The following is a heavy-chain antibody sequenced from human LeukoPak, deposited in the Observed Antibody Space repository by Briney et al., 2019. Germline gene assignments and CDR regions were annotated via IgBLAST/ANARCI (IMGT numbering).Heavy chain of an antibody. CDR2: IYYSGST. V-gene: IGHV4-59*12. J-gene: IGHJ4*02. Sequence: SETLSLTCTVSGGSISRNYWSWIRKSPGRGLEWIGYIYYSGSTHYNPSLKSRVTISVDTSKNQFSLKLSSVTAADTAVYYCARGAGTTGYWGQGTLVTVSS. CDR1: GGSISRNY. D-gene: IGHD1-14*01. CDR3: ARGAGTTGY.